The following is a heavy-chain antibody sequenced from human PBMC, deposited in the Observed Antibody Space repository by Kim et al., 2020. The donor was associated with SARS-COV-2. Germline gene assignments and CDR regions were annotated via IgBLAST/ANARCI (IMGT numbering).Heavy chain of an antibody. D-gene: IGHD6-13*01. CDR1: GGTFSSYA. CDR2: IIPIFGTA. Sequence: SVKVSRKASGGTFSSYAISWVRQAPGQGLEWMGGIIPIFGTANYAQKFQGRVTITADESTSTAYMELSSLRSEDTAVYYCARDSSSWYGPFDYWGQGTLVTVSS. V-gene: IGHV1-69*13. J-gene: IGHJ4*02. CDR3: ARDSSSWYGPFDY.